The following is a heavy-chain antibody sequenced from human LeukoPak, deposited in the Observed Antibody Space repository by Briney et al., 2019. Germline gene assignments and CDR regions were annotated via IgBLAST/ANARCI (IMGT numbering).Heavy chain of an antibody. CDR1: GFTFSSYS. V-gene: IGHV3-48*01. D-gene: IGHD3-10*01. J-gene: IGHJ4*02. Sequence: GGSLRLSCAASGFTFSSYSMNWVRQAPGKGLEWVSYISSSSSIIYYADSVKGRFTISRDNAKNSLYLQMNSLRAEDTAVYYCARGMVRGVVPAPFDYWGQGTLVTVSS. CDR2: ISSSSSII. CDR3: ARGMVRGVVPAPFDY.